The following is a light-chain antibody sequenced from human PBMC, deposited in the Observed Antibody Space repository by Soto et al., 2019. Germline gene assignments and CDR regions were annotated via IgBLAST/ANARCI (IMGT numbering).Light chain of an antibody. Sequence: DIQMTQSPSTLSASVGDRVTITCRASQSISSWLAWYQQKPGKAPKLLIYKASTLESGVPSNFSGSGSGTEFTLTISSLQPEDFATYSCQQLHSWGVTFGGGTKVEIK. J-gene: IGKJ4*01. CDR3: QQLHSWGVT. CDR1: QSISSW. V-gene: IGKV1-5*03. CDR2: KAS.